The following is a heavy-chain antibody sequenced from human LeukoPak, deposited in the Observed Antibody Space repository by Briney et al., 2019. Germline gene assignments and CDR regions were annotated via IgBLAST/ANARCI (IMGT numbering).Heavy chain of an antibody. Sequence: GGSLRLSCAASGFTFSSYAMSWVRQAPGKGLEWVSAISGSGGSTYYADSVKGRFTISRDNSKNTLYLQMNSLRAEDTAVYYCAKDPGVPAASYNWFDPWGQGTLVTVSS. J-gene: IGHJ5*02. D-gene: IGHD2-2*01. V-gene: IGHV3-23*01. CDR3: AKDPGVPAASYNWFDP. CDR2: ISGSGGST. CDR1: GFTFSSYA.